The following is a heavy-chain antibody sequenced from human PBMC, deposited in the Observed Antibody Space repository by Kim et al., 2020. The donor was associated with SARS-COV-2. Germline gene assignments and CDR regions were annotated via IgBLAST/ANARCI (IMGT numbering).Heavy chain of an antibody. V-gene: IGHV3-15*01. CDR3: TTEWYGDYYPDWFDP. D-gene: IGHD4-17*01. J-gene: IGHJ5*02. Sequence: APVKGRFTISRDDSKNTLYLQMNSLKTEDTAVYYCTTEWYGDYYPDWFDPWGQGTLVTVSS.